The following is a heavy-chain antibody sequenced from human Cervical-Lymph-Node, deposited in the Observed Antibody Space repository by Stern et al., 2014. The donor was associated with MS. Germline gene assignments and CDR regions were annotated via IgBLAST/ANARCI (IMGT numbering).Heavy chain of an antibody. D-gene: IGHD3-22*01. CDR3: ATAPLAYYYDTSAYYNNY. V-gene: IGHV1-24*01. Sequence: QDQLVQSGAEVKKPGASVKVSSKVSGYPLTELSMHWVRQAPGRGLEWMGGFDPEDGEIIYAQKFQGRVSMTEDASTETAYMDLSSLTSEDTAVYYCATAPLAYYYDTSAYYNNYWGQGTLVTVSS. CDR2: FDPEDGEI. J-gene: IGHJ4*02. CDR1: GYPLTELS.